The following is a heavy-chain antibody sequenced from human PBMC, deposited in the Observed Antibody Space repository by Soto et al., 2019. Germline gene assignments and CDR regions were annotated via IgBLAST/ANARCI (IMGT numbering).Heavy chain of an antibody. CDR3: ATVPSYLPEDY. V-gene: IGHV1-18*01. CDR2: ISAYNGDT. Sequence: QVQLVQSGAEVKKPGASVRVSCKASGYTFTNYGISWVRQAPGHGLEWIGWISAYNGDTIYAQKPQRRVTMTADTSTSTAYMELWSLRSYDTAMYFCATVPSYLPEDYWGQGTLVTVSS. J-gene: IGHJ4*02. CDR1: GYTFTNYG.